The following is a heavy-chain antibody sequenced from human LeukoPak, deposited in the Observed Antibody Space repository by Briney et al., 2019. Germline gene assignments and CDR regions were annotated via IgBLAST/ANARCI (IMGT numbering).Heavy chain of an antibody. CDR2: MLPISGTA. CDR3: ATDPNPYSSTSGYFDF. V-gene: IGHV1-69*01. J-gene: IGHJ4*02. Sequence: GSSVKVSCKASGGNFRNYGFHWVRQAPGQGLEWMGGMLPISGTANYAQKFQGRVTITADESSNTASLDLSSLTSEDTAVYYCATDPNPYSSTSGYFDFWGQGTLVTVSS. CDR1: GGNFRNYG. D-gene: IGHD6-13*01.